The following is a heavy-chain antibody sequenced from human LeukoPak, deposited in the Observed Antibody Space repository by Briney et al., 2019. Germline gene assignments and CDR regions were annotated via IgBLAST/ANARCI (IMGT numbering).Heavy chain of an antibody. CDR2: LYSGGAT. CDR3: TKLKGWYGEGFFDY. D-gene: IGHD6-19*01. CDR1: GFTVSSNY. V-gene: IGHV3-53*01. Sequence: GGSLRLPCAASGFTVSSNYMSWARQPAGKGLEWVSVLYSGGATFYADSVKGRFTISRDTSKNTLYLQMNDLRADDTAVYYCTKLKGWYGEGFFDYWGQGTLVTVSS. J-gene: IGHJ4*02.